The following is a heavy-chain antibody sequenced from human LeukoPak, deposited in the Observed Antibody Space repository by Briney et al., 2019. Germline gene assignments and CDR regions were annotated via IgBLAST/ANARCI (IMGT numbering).Heavy chain of an antibody. Sequence: SETLSLTCIVSGGSISSNSYYWGWIRQPPGKGLEWIGSIHYSGSSNYNPSLKSRVTISVDTSKNQFSLKLSSVTAADTAVYYCARHQQAKFSLYDRNAFDIWGQGTMVTVSS. D-gene: IGHD3-22*01. CDR2: IHYSGSS. CDR3: ARHQQAKFSLYDRNAFDI. CDR1: GGSISSNSYY. J-gene: IGHJ3*02. V-gene: IGHV4-39*01.